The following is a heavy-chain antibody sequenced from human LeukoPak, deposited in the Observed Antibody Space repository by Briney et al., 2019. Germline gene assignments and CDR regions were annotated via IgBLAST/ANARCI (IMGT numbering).Heavy chain of an antibody. CDR3: ARGSRRAYYYGSGSYSCWFDP. D-gene: IGHD3-10*01. CDR1: SGSISSSNYY. V-gene: IGHV4-39*07. Sequence: PSETLSLTCTVSSGSISSSNYYWGWIRQPPGKGLEWIGNIYYSGSTYYNPSLKSRVTISVDTSKNQFSLKLSSVTAADTAVYYCARGSRRAYYYGSGSYSCWFDPWGQGTLVTVSS. CDR2: IYYSGST. J-gene: IGHJ5*02.